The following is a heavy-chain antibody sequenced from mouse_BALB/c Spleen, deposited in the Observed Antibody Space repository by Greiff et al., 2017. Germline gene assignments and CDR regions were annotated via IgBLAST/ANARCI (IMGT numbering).Heavy chain of an antibody. CDR3: ARGGSTTVVAHWYFDV. Sequence: EVHLVESGGGLVKPGGSLKLSCAASGFTFSSYAMSWVRQTPEKRLEWVASISSGGSTYYPDSVKGRFTISRDNARNILYLQMSSLRSEDTAMYYCARGGSTTVVAHWYFDVWGAGTTVTFSS. D-gene: IGHD1-1*01. V-gene: IGHV5-6-5*01. CDR1: GFTFSSYA. J-gene: IGHJ1*01. CDR2: ISSGGST.